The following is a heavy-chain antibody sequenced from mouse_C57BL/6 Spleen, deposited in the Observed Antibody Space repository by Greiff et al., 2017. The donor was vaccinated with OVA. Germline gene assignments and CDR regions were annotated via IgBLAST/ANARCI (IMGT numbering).Heavy chain of an antibody. D-gene: IGHD1-1*01. J-gene: IGHJ1*03. CDR2: IYPGDGDT. CDR1: GYAFSSYW. V-gene: IGHV1-80*01. Sequence: QVQLKESGAELVKPGASVKISCKASGYAFSSYWMNWVKQRPGRGLVWIGQIYPGDGDTNYNGKFKGKATLTADKSSSTAYMQLSSLTSEDSAVYFCARQYYGSSYGYFDVWGTGTTVTVSS. CDR3: ARQYYGSSYGYFDV.